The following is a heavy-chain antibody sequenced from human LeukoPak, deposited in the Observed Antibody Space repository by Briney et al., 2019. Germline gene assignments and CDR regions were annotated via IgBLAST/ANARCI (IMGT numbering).Heavy chain of an antibody. CDR1: GFTFSSYG. CDR2: IRYDGSNK. CDR3: AKGGNLYYDSSAPDY. J-gene: IGHJ4*02. V-gene: IGHV3-30*02. D-gene: IGHD3-22*01. Sequence: GGSLRLSCAASGFTFSSYGMHWVRQAPGKGLEWGAFIRYDGSNKYYADSVKGRFTISRDNSKNTLYLQMNNLRAEDTAVYYCAKGGNLYYDSSAPDYWGQGTLVTVSS.